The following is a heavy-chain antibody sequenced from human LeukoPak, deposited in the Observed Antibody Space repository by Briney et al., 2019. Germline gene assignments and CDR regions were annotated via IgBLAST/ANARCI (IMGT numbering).Heavy chain of an antibody. CDR1: GGSFSGYY. CDR3: ARVEVAYYGSGSNYYYGMDV. D-gene: IGHD3-10*01. Sequence: NPSETLSLTCAVYGGSFSGYYWSWIRQPPGKGLEWIGEINHSGSTNYNPSLKSRVTISVDTSKNQFSLKLSSVTAADTAVYYCARVEVAYYGSGSNYYYGMDVWGQGTTVTVSS. V-gene: IGHV4-34*01. J-gene: IGHJ6*02. CDR2: INHSGST.